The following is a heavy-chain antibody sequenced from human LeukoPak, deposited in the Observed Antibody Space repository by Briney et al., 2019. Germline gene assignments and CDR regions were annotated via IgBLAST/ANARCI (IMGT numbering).Heavy chain of an antibody. CDR1: GFTFSSYA. V-gene: IGHV3-23*01. J-gene: IGHJ4*02. CDR3: AKDWGDSSGYYYLKLVYFDY. D-gene: IGHD3-22*01. CDR2: ISGSGGST. Sequence: PGASLRLSCAASGFTFSSYAMSWVRQAPGKGLEWVSAISGSGGSTYYADSVKGRFTISRDNSKNTLYLQMNSLRAEDTAVYYCAKDWGDSSGYYYLKLVYFDYWGQGTLVTVSS.